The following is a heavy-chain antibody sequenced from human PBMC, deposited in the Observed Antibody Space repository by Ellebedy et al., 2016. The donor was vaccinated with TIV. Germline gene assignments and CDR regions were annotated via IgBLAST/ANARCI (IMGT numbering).Heavy chain of an antibody. D-gene: IGHD3-3*01. J-gene: IGHJ5*02. CDR1: GGSINSSNW. V-gene: IGHV4-4*02. Sequence: MPSETLSLTCTVSGGSINSSNWWSWVRQSPGRGLAWIGEIYHTGSTNYNPSLKGRVTMSVDKSKNQFSLKMRSVTAADTAVYYCARVDGEGELRFLEWSILNWLDPWGQGTLVTISS. CDR3: ARVDGEGELRFLEWSILNWLDP. CDR2: IYHTGST.